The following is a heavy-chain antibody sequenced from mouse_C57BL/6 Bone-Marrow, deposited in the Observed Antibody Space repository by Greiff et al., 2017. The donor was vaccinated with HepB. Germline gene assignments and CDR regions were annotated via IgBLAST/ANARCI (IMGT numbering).Heavy chain of an antibody. D-gene: IGHD4-1*02. CDR2: IRSKSNNYAT. J-gene: IGHJ4*01. Sequence: EVKVVESGGGLVQPKGSLKLSCAASGFSFNTYAMNWVRQAPGKGLEWVARIRSKSNNYATYYADSVKDRFTISRDDSESMLYLQMNNLKTEDTAMYYCVSPTGYAMDYWGQGTSVTVSS. V-gene: IGHV10-1*01. CDR1: GFSFNTYA. CDR3: VSPTGYAMDY.